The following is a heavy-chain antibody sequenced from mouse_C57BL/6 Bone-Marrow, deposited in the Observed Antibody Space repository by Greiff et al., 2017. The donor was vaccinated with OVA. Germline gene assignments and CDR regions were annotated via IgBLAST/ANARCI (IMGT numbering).Heavy chain of an antibody. CDR2: IDPSDSYT. Sequence: QVQLQQPGAELVKPGASVKLSCKASGYTFTSYWMQWVKQRPGQGLEWIGEIDPSDSYTNYNQKFKGKATLTVDTSSSTAYMQLSSLTSEDSAVSYCARRTAQVMDYWGQGTSVTVSS. D-gene: IGHD3-2*02. J-gene: IGHJ4*01. CDR3: ARRTAQVMDY. V-gene: IGHV1-50*01. CDR1: GYTFTSYW.